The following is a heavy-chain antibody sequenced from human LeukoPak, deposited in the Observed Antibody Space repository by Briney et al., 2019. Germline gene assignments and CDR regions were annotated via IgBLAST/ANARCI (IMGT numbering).Heavy chain of an antibody. J-gene: IGHJ6*02. V-gene: IGHV3-7*01. Sequence: GGSLRLSCAASGFTFSSYWMSWVRQAPGKGLEWVANIKQDGSEKYHVDSVKGRFTISRDNAKNSLYLQMNSLRAEDTAVYYCARGWYSSSWYPSLYYYGMDVWGQGTTVTVSS. D-gene: IGHD6-13*01. CDR1: GFTFSSYW. CDR2: IKQDGSEK. CDR3: ARGWYSSSWYPSLYYYGMDV.